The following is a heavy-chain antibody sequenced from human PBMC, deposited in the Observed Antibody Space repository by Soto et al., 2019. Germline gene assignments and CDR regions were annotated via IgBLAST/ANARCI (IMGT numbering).Heavy chain of an antibody. CDR1: GGSISSSSYH. CDR2: IYYSGST. J-gene: IGHJ5*02. D-gene: IGHD5-12*01. V-gene: IGHV4-39*01. Sequence: SETLSLTCTVSGGSISSSSYHWGWIRQPPGKGLEWIGSIYYSGSTYYNPSLKSRVTISVDTSKNQFSLKLSSVTAADTAVYYCARRGYSGWFDPWGQGTLVTVSS. CDR3: ARRGYSGWFDP.